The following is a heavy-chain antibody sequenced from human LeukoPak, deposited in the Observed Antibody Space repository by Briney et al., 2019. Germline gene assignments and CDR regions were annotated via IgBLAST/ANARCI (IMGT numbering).Heavy chain of an antibody. CDR1: GYSISSDYF. Sequence: SETLSLTCAVSGYSISSDYFWGWIRQPPGRGLEWIGSIYHSGTTYYNPSLKSRVTTSVDTSKNQFSLKLSSVTAADTAVYYCARVGITVAGPFDYWGQGTLVAVSS. CDR3: ARVGITVAGPFDY. J-gene: IGHJ4*02. D-gene: IGHD6-19*01. CDR2: IYHSGTT. V-gene: IGHV4-38-2*01.